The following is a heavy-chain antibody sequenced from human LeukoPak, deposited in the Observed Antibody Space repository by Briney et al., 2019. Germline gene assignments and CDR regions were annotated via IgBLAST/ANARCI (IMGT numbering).Heavy chain of an antibody. CDR3: ARDSLGWYDAFDI. CDR1: GGSISSYY. CDR2: IYYSGST. D-gene: IGHD6-19*01. V-gene: IGHV4-59*01. Sequence: PETLSLTCTASGGSISSYYWSWIRQPPGKGLEWIGYIYYSGSTNYNPSLKSRVTISVDTSKNQFSLKLSSVTAADTAVYYCARDSLGWYDAFDIWGQGTMVTVSS. J-gene: IGHJ3*02.